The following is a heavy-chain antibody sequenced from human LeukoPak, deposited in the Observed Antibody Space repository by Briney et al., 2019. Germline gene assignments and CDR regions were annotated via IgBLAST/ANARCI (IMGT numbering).Heavy chain of an antibody. J-gene: IGHJ4*02. D-gene: IGHD2-2*01. CDR2: IEYDGSKE. V-gene: IGHV3-33*01. Sequence: GRSLRLSCAASGFTFSSYGMHWVRQAPGKGLEWVAVIEYDGSKESYGDSVKGRFTISRDNSKNTLYLQMNNLRAEDTAVYYCARDMWIGGYCSSASCSTFDYWGQGTLVTVSS. CDR1: GFTFSSYG. CDR3: ARDMWIGGYCSSASCSTFDY.